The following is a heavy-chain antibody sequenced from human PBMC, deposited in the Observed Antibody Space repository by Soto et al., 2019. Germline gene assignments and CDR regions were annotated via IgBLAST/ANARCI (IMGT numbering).Heavy chain of an antibody. CDR1: GFTFTSYA. CDR2: ISGSGGST. Sequence: EVQVLESGGGLVQPGGSLRLSCAASGFTFTSYAMSWVRQAPGKGLEWVSSISGSGGSTSYADSVKGRFTISRDNSKNTLYLQMNSLIAEDTAVYYCAKHEDNDLWNGSNNWFDPWGQGTLVTVSS. J-gene: IGHJ5*02. D-gene: IGHD3-3*01. CDR3: AKHEDNDLWNGSNNWFDP. V-gene: IGHV3-23*01.